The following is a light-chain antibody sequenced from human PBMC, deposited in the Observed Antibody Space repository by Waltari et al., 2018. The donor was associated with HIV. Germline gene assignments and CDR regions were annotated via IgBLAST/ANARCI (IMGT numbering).Light chain of an antibody. Sequence: SYELTQPPSVSVSPGQTARITCSGDALPTKYAYWYQQKSGQAPMLVIYEDSKRPSEIPERVSGSSSGTMATLTISGAQVEDEADYYCYSTDSSGNPLFGGGTKLTVL. CDR2: EDS. V-gene: IGLV3-10*01. CDR1: ALPTKY. J-gene: IGLJ2*01. CDR3: YSTDSSGNPL.